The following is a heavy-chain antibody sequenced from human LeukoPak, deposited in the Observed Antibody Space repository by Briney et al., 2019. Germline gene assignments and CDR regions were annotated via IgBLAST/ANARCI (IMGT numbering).Heavy chain of an antibody. D-gene: IGHD2-15*01. Sequence: GGSLRLSCAASGFTFSSFGMHWVRQAPGKGLEWVTFIPFDGNNKYYSDSVKGRFTISRDNSKNTLYLQMNSLRTEDTAVYYCAKSPNPAILPSLDYWGQGTLVTVSS. V-gene: IGHV3-30*02. CDR3: AKSPNPAILPSLDY. J-gene: IGHJ4*02. CDR1: GFTFSSFG. CDR2: IPFDGNNK.